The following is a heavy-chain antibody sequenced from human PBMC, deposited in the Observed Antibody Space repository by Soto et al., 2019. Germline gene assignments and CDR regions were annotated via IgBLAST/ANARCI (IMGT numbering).Heavy chain of an antibody. CDR2: IGTAGDT. Sequence: GGSLRLSCAASGFTFSSYDMHWVRPATGKGLEWVSAIGTAGDTYYPGSVKGRFTISRENAKNSLYLQMNSLRAGDTAVYYCARERICSGGSCYRGGMDVWGQGTTVTVSS. D-gene: IGHD2-15*01. CDR3: ARERICSGGSCYRGGMDV. V-gene: IGHV3-13*01. J-gene: IGHJ6*02. CDR1: GFTFSSYD.